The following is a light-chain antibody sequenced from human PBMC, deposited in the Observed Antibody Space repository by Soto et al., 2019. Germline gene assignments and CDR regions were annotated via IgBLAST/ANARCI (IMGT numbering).Light chain of an antibody. J-gene: IGKJ1*01. CDR1: QSVSDW. CDR2: DTS. CDR3: QQYNSFSPT. Sequence: DIHMTQSPSALSASVGDRVTIACRASQSVSDWLAWYQQKPGKAPKLLIYDTSTLESGVPSRFRGSGSGTGFNLTLSSLEPDGFGTYYRQQYNSFSPTFGQGTKVDIK. V-gene: IGKV1-5*01.